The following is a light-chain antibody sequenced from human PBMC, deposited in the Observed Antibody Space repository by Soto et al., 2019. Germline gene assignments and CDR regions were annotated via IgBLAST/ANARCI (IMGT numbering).Light chain of an antibody. CDR1: QGISNY. J-gene: IGKJ1*01. Sequence: DIQMTQSPSSLSASVGDRVTITCRARQGISNYLAWYQQKPGKVPKLLIYAASTLQSGVPSRFSGSGSGTDFTLTISSLQPEDFATYYCLKYDSAPWTFGQGTKVEIK. CDR3: LKYDSAPWT. CDR2: AAS. V-gene: IGKV1-27*01.